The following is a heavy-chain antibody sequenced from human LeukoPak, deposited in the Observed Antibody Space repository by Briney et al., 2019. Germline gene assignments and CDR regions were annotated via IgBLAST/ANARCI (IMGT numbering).Heavy chain of an antibody. CDR3: ARDLGQWLVLWGFDY. J-gene: IGHJ4*02. V-gene: IGHV1-2*02. CDR2: INPNSGGT. Sequence: VASVKVSCKASGYTFTGYYMHWVRQAPGQGLEWMGWINPNSGGTNYAQKFQGRVTMTRDTSISTAYMELSRLRSDDTAVYYCARDLGQWLVLWGFDYWGQGTLDTVSS. CDR1: GYTFTGYY. D-gene: IGHD6-19*01.